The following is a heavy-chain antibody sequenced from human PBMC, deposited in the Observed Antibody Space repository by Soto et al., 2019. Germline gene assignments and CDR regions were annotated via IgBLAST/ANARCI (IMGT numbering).Heavy chain of an antibody. Sequence: ASVKVSCKASGYTFTGYYMHWVRQAPGQGLEWMGWINPNNGNTNYAQKLQGRVTMTTDTSTSTAYMELRSLRSDDTAVYYCARDSRYYGSGTEMASVWFDPWGQGTLVTVSS. D-gene: IGHD3-10*01. CDR3: ARDSRYYGSGTEMASVWFDP. CDR1: GYTFTGYY. J-gene: IGHJ5*02. CDR2: INPNNGNT. V-gene: IGHV1-18*04.